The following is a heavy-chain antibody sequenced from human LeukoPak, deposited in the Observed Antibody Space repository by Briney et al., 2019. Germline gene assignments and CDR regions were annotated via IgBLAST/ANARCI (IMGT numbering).Heavy chain of an antibody. CDR3: ARGRTIAAAGWP. V-gene: IGHV4-61*02. CDR1: GGSISSGSYY. D-gene: IGHD6-13*01. CDR2: IYTSGST. J-gene: IGHJ5*02. Sequence: SQTLSLTCTVSGGSISSGSYYWSWIRQPAGTGLEWIGRIYTSGSTNYNPSLKSRVTISVDTSKNQFSLKLSSVTAADTAVYYCARGRTIAAAGWPWGQGTLVTVSS.